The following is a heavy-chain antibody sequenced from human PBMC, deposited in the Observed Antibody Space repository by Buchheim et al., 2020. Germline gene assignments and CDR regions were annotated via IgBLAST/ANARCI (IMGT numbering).Heavy chain of an antibody. CDR1: GYTFTNYW. D-gene: IGHD6-13*01. CDR2: IRPTDSDT. J-gene: IGHJ4*02. CDR3: ARHDVSLGQLADY. Sequence: EVQLVQSGAEVKETGESLMISCKGSGYTFTNYWIGWVRQMPGKGLEWMGIIRPTDSDTRYSPSFQGQVTISADRSISTAYLQWSSLKASDSAMYYCARHDVSLGQLADYWGQGT. V-gene: IGHV5-51*01.